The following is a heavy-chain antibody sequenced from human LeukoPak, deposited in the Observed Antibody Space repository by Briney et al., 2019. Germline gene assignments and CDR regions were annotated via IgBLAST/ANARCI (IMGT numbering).Heavy chain of an antibody. D-gene: IGHD1-26*01. V-gene: IGHV4-59*12. CDR3: ARGALKWELPPIRARKSYYFDY. CDR2: IYYSGST. CDR1: GGSMRSYY. Sequence: SETLSLTCNVSGGSMRSYYWSWIRQPPGKGLEWIGNIYYSGSTNYNPSLKSRITISVDTSKNHFFLKLSSVTAADTAVYYCARGALKWELPPIRARKSYYFDYWGQGTLVTVSS. J-gene: IGHJ4*02.